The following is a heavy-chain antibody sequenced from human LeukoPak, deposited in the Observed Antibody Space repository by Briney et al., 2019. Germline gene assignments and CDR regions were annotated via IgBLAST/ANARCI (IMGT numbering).Heavy chain of an antibody. V-gene: IGHV4-59*02. D-gene: IGHD1-26*01. CDR1: GGSVSDYY. J-gene: IGHJ4*02. Sequence: PETLSLTCTISGGSVSDYYWSWIRQSPRQGMEWICYIYHTGSTSYSSSLTRRIPISADTSKNQFPLKLNSVTVAATATYYFASDVCWDRCVDYWRQGTVVAV. CDR3: ASDVCWDRCVDY. CDR2: IYHTGST.